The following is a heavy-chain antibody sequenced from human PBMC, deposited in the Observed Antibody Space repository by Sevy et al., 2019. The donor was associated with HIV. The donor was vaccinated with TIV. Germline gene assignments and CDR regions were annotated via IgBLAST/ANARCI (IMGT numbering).Heavy chain of an antibody. J-gene: IGHJ2*01. CDR1: GGSFSGYY. V-gene: IGHV4-34*01. D-gene: IGHD6-19*01. CDR2: INHSGST. Sequence: SETLSLTCAVYGGSFSGYYWSWIRQPPGKGLEWIGEINHSGSTNYNPSLKRRVTISVDTSKNQFSLKLSSVTAADTAVYYCARGVAGFWYFDLWGRGTLVTVSS. CDR3: ARGVAGFWYFDL.